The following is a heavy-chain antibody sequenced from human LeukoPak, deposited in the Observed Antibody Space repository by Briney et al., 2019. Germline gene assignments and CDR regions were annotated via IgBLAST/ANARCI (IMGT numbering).Heavy chain of an antibody. Sequence: ASVKVSCKTSGGTFSSYAISWVRQAPGQGLEWMGRIIPILGIANYAQKFQGRVTITADKSTSTAYMELSSLRSEDTAVYYCARLCGDPTPGFDYWGQGTLVTVSS. V-gene: IGHV1-69*04. CDR1: GGTFSSYA. J-gene: IGHJ4*02. CDR2: IIPILGIA. D-gene: IGHD4-17*01. CDR3: ARLCGDPTPGFDY.